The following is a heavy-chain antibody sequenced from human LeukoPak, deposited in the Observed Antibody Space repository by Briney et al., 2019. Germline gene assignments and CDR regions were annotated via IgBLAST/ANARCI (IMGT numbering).Heavy chain of an antibody. J-gene: IGHJ4*02. D-gene: IGHD6-19*01. CDR1: GGSISTYY. CDR3: ASIAVRNNYFEY. CDR2: MRYSGRT. V-gene: IGHV4-59*01. Sequence: PSETLSLTCTVSGGSISTYYWSWIRQPPGKGLEWTGYMRYSGRTNYNPSFKSRATASVDMSKNQLSLKLSSVTAADTAVYYCASIAVRNNYFEYWGQGTLVSVSS.